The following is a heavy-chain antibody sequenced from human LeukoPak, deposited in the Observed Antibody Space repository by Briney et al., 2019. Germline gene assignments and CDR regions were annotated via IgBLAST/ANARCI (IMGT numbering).Heavy chain of an antibody. D-gene: IGHD3-22*01. V-gene: IGHV3-23*01. CDR1: GSTFRSYS. J-gene: IGHJ4*02. CDR2: ISVSGGST. Sequence: GGSLGLSCAASGSTFRSYSMSWVRQAPGKGLEWVSAISVSGGSTYYADSVKGRFTISRDNSKNTLYRQMDSLIAQHAAVFYCAKSPADGGIMGYYDSSGSFDYWGQGTLVTVSS. CDR3: AKSPADGGIMGYYDSSGSFDY.